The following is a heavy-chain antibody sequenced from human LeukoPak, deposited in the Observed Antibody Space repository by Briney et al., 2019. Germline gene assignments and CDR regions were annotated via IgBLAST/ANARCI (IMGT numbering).Heavy chain of an antibody. CDR3: ARDRYGDHTYFDY. D-gene: IGHD4-17*01. V-gene: IGHV4-30-2*01. CDR1: GGSVSSGSYY. J-gene: IGHJ4*02. CDR2: IYHSGST. Sequence: SETLSLTCTVSGGSVSSGSYYWGWIRQPPGKGLEWIGYIYHSGSTYYNPSLKSRVTISVDRSKNQFSLKLSSVTAADTAVYYCARDRYGDHTYFDYWGQGTLVTVSS.